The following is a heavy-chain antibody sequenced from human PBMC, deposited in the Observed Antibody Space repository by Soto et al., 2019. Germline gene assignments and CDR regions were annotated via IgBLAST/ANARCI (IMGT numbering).Heavy chain of an antibody. J-gene: IGHJ6*02. CDR2: IYYSGYT. CDR3: ARERYGYGIYYYAMDG. V-gene: IGHV4-30-4*01. D-gene: IGHD5-18*01. Sequence: QVQLQESGPGLVKPSQTLSLTCTVSGGSINSGDYHWSWVRQSPGKGLEWIGYIYYSGYTYYNPSLKSRLTMSVDMAKSQYSLSLPSVTAADPAVYFCARERYGYGIYYYAMDGWGQGTTVTVSS. CDR1: GGSINSGDYH.